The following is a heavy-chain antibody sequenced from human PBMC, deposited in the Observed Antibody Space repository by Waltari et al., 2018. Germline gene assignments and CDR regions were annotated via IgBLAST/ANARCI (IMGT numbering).Heavy chain of an antibody. CDR3: AKGLDTDMIKMGDH. V-gene: IGHV3-30*18. Sequence: QVQLVESGGGVVQPGRSLRLSWAASGFTFSNYGRHWVRQAPGKGLEWVAVISYDGTIKYYVDSVKGRFTISRDNSENTLYLQMNSLRADDTAVYYCAKGLDTDMIKMGDHWGQGTLVTVSS. CDR2: ISYDGTIK. J-gene: IGHJ4*02. D-gene: IGHD5-18*01. CDR1: GFTFSNYG.